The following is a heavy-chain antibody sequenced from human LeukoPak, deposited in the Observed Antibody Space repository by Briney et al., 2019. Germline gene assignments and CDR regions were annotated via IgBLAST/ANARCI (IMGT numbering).Heavy chain of an antibody. V-gene: IGHV3-48*01. CDR1: GFTFDDYA. Sequence: GRSLRLSCAASGFTFDDYAMHWVRQAPGKGLEWVSYISSSSSTIYYADSVKGRFTISRDNAKNSLYLQMNSLRAEDTAVYYCARGAVAGTIAFDYWGQGTPVTVSS. CDR2: ISSSSSTI. J-gene: IGHJ4*02. D-gene: IGHD6-19*01. CDR3: ARGAVAGTIAFDY.